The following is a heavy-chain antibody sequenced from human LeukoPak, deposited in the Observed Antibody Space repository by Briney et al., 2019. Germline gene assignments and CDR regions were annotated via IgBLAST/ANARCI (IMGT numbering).Heavy chain of an antibody. CDR2: INPNSGGT. V-gene: IGHV1-2*02. D-gene: IGHD6-19*01. J-gene: IGHJ4*02. Sequence: ASVKVSCKASGYTFTGYYMHWVRQAPGQGLEWMGWINPNSGGTNYAQKFQGRVTMTRDTSISTAYMELSRLGSDDTAVYYCAHQIAVAGALNQYYFDYWGQGTLVTVSS. CDR3: AHQIAVAGALNQYYFDY. CDR1: GYTFTGYY.